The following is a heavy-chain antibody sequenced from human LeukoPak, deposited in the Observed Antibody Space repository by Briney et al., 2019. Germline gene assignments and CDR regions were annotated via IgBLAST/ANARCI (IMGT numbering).Heavy chain of an antibody. D-gene: IGHD3-22*01. Sequence: ASVKVSCKASGGTFSSYAISWVRQAPGQGLEWMGGIIPIFGTANYAQKFQGRVTITADESTSTAYMELSSLRSEDTAVYYCASSLGWLKIYYYMDVWGKGTTVTVSS. CDR3: ASSLGWLKIYYYMDV. CDR2: IIPIFGTA. J-gene: IGHJ6*03. V-gene: IGHV1-69*13. CDR1: GGTFSSYA.